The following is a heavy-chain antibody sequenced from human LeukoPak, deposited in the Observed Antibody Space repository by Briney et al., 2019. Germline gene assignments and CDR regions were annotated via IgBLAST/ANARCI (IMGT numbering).Heavy chain of an antibody. J-gene: IGHJ4*02. CDR1: GFTFSSCS. D-gene: IGHD3-3*01. Sequence: GGSLRLSCAASGFTFSSCSMNWVRQAPGKGLEWVSSISSSSSYIYYADSVKGRFTISRDNAKNSLYLQMNSLRAEDTAVYYCARDHYDFWSGYNHLDYWGQGTLVTVSS. CDR2: ISSSSSYI. V-gene: IGHV3-21*01. CDR3: ARDHYDFWSGYNHLDY.